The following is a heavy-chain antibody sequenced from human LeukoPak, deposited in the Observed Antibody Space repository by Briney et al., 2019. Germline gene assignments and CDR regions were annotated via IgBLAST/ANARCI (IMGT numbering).Heavy chain of an antibody. CDR2: IYYSGST. V-gene: IGHV4-39*07. D-gene: IGHD3-16*01. CDR1: GGSISSSSYY. J-gene: IGHJ4*02. CDR3: ARVQYVWGRNDY. Sequence: SETLSLTCTVSGGSISSSSYYWGWIRQPPGKGLEWIGSIYYSGSTYYNPSLKSRVTISVDTSKNQFSLKLSSVTAADTAVYYCARVQYVWGRNDYWGQGTLVTVSS.